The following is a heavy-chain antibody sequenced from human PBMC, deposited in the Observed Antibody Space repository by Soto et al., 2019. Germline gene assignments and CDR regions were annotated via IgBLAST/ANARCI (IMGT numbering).Heavy chain of an antibody. Sequence: SETLSLTCTVSGGSISSYYWCWTRQPAGKGLEWIGRFYPSGKTNYNPSLQSRLTMSADTSRNQFSLNLTSVTAADTAVYYCARCGLDYGMDVWGQGTTVNVSS. CDR1: GGSISSYY. V-gene: IGHV4-4*07. CDR3: ARCGLDYGMDV. CDR2: FYPSGKT. J-gene: IGHJ6*02. D-gene: IGHD3-16*01.